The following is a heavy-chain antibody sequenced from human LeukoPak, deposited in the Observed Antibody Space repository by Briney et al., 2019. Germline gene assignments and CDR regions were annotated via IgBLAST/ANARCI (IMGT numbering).Heavy chain of an antibody. CDR1: GYTFTSYD. D-gene: IGHD2-2*01. J-gene: IGHJ5*02. CDR3: ARDTYCSSTSCYAATSPNNWFDP. CDR2: ISAYNGNT. V-gene: IGHV1-18*01. Sequence: ASVKVSCKASGYTFTSYDINWVRQAPGQGLEWMGWISAYNGNTNYAQKLQGRVTMTTDTPTSTAYMELRSLRSDDTAVYYCARDTYCSSTSCYAATSPNNWFDPWGQGTLVTVSS.